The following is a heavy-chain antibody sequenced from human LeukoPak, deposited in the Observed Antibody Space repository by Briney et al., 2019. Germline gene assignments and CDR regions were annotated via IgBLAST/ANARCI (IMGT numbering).Heavy chain of an antibody. CDR1: GGSFSGYY. CDR2: INHSGST. Sequence: SETLSLTCAVYGGSFSGYYWSWIRQPPGRGLEWIGEINHSGSTNYNPSLKGRVTISVDTSKNQFSLKLSSVTAADTAVYYCARGLRYSSSWFDPWGQGTLVTVSS. CDR3: ARGLRYSSSWFDP. J-gene: IGHJ5*02. D-gene: IGHD6-13*01. V-gene: IGHV4-34*01.